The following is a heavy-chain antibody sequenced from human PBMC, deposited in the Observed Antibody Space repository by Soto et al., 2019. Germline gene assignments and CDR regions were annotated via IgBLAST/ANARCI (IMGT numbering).Heavy chain of an antibody. Sequence: PSETLSLTCTVSGGSISSYYWSWIRQPPGKGLEWIGYIYYSGSTNYNPSLKSRVTISVDTSKNQFSLKPSSVTAADTAVYYCARAPDSYNWFDPWGQGTLVTVSS. D-gene: IGHD6-6*01. J-gene: IGHJ5*02. V-gene: IGHV4-59*01. CDR1: GGSISSYY. CDR2: IYYSGST. CDR3: ARAPDSYNWFDP.